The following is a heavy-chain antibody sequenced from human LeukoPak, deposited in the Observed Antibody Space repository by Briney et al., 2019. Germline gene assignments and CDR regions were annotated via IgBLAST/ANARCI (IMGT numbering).Heavy chain of an antibody. D-gene: IGHD3-16*01. CDR1: GASMTSSNW. V-gene: IGHV4-59*08. J-gene: IGHJ5*02. Sequence: SETLSLTCAISGASMTSSNWWSWVRQPPGKGLEWIGNIYYSGSTNYNPSLKSRVTISVDTSKNQLSLKLTSVTAADTAVYYCARHLPRLGWFDPWGQGTLATVSS. CDR2: IYYSGST. CDR3: ARHLPRLGWFDP.